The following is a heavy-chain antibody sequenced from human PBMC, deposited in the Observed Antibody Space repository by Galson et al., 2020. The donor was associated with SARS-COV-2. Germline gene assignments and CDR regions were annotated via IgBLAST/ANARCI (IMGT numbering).Heavy chain of an antibody. V-gene: IGHV1-18*04. CDR2: ISPYNGNT. D-gene: IGHD1-26*01. Sequence: ASVKVSCKASGYTFTSYGISWVRQAPGQGLEWMGWISPYNGNTNYAQKLQGRVTMTTDRSTSTAYMELRSLRSDDTAVYYWARDSQGELLDYWGQGTLVTVSS. CDR3: ARDSQGELLDY. CDR1: GYTFTSYG. J-gene: IGHJ4*02.